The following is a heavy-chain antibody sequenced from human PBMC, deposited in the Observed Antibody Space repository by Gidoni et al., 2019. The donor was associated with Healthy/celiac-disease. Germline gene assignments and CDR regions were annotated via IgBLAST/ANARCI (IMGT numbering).Heavy chain of an antibody. J-gene: IGHJ3*02. CDR2: IRSKANSYAT. CDR3: TLWAIDI. CDR1: GFTFRGSA. V-gene: IGHV3-73*02. Sequence: EVQPVESGGGLVQPGVSWKLSCAASGFTFRGSAMHWVRQDSGKGLGWVGRIRSKANSYATAYAASVKGRFTISRDDSKNTAYLQMNSLKTEDTAVYYCTLWAIDIWGQGTMVTVSS. D-gene: IGHD1-26*01.